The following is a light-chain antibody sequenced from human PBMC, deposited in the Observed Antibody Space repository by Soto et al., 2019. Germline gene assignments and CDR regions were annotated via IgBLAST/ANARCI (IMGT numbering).Light chain of an antibody. J-gene: IGLJ2*01. CDR1: SSDVGAYNY. V-gene: IGLV2-8*01. CDR2: EVN. Sequence: QSVLTQPPSASGSPGQSVTVSCTGSSSDVGAYNYVSWYQQHPGKAPKLMIYEVNKRPSGVPDRFSGSKSGNTASLTVSGLQAEDEADYYCSSFGDSKVFGGGTKLTVL. CDR3: SSFGDSKV.